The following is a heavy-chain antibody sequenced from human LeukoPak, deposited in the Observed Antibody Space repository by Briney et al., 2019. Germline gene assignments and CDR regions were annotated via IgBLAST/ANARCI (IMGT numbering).Heavy chain of an antibody. CDR1: GSTFTNSA. J-gene: IGHJ4*02. CDR2: ISDSVVST. D-gene: IGHD1-26*01. CDR3: AKELRIVGVTEGFDS. Sequence: PGGSLTLSCAVSGSTFTNSAISWVRQAPWNVLEWVSAISDSVVSTYYADSVKGRLTNSRDNYKNTMYLQMNSLRAEDTAVYYCAKELRIVGVTEGFDSWGQGTLVTVSS. V-gene: IGHV3-23*01.